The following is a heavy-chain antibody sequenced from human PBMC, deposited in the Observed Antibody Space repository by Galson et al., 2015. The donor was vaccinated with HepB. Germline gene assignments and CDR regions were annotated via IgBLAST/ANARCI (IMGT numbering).Heavy chain of an antibody. V-gene: IGHV3-23*01. CDR3: AKRSRITMVRGVIHSGPIDY. D-gene: IGHD3-10*01. CDR1: GFTFSSYA. Sequence: SLRLSCAASGFTFSSYAMSWVRQAPGKGLEWVSAISGSGGSTYYADSVKGRFTISRDNSKNTLYLQMNSLRAEDTAVYYCAKRSRITMVRGVIHSGPIDYWGQGTLVTVSS. CDR2: ISGSGGST. J-gene: IGHJ4*02.